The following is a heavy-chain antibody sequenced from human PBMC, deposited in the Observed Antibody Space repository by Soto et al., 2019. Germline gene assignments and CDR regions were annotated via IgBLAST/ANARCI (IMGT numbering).Heavy chain of an antibody. CDR1: GSSISGYY. CDR3: ARVGGYYGDYPNFDY. Sequence: SETLSLTCIVSGSSISGYYWSWIRQPPGRGLEWIGNIYYSGSTNYNPSRKSRVTISVDTSKNQFSLKLNSVTAADTAVYYCARVGGYYGDYPNFDYWGQGTLVTVSS. D-gene: IGHD4-17*01. J-gene: IGHJ4*02. CDR2: IYYSGST. V-gene: IGHV4-59*01.